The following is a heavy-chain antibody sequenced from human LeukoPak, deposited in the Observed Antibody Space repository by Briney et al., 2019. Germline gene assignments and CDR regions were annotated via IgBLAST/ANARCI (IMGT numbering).Heavy chain of an antibody. CDR3: ATYYESSGYRFDY. V-gene: IGHV4-39*07. CDR1: GGSISSSSYY. J-gene: IGHJ4*02. Sequence: PSETLSLTRTVSGGSISSSSYYWGWIRQPPGKGLEWIGSIYYSGSTYYNPSLKSRVTISVDKSKNQFSLKVSSVTAADTAVYYCATYYESSGYRFDYWGQGTLATVSS. CDR2: IYYSGST. D-gene: IGHD3-22*01.